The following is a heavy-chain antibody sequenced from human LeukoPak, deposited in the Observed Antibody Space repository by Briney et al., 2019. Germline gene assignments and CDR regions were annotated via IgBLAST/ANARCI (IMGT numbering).Heavy chain of an antibody. D-gene: IGHD3-22*01. Sequence: GGSLRLSCAASGFTFSSYSMNWVRQAPGKGLEWVSCISSSSYIYYADSVKGRFTISRDNAKNSLYLQMNSLRAEDTAVYYCANLTYYYDSSGYGTPDYWGQGTLVTVSS. J-gene: IGHJ4*02. CDR3: ANLTYYYDSSGYGTPDY. CDR2: ISSSSYI. CDR1: GFTFSSYS. V-gene: IGHV3-21*01.